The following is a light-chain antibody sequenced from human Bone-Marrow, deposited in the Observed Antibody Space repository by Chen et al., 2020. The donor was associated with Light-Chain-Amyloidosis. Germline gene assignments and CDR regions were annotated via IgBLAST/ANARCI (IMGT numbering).Light chain of an antibody. CDR1: SSDVGGYNY. CDR3: SSYTSSSTLGVV. Sequence: QSALTHPASAPGSPGQSLPISCTGTSSDVGGYNYVSWYQQHPGKAPKLMIYDVSNRPSGVSNRFSGSKSGNTASLTISGLQAEDEADYYCSSYTSSSTLGVVFGGGTKLTVL. J-gene: IGLJ2*01. V-gene: IGLV2-14*01. CDR2: DVS.